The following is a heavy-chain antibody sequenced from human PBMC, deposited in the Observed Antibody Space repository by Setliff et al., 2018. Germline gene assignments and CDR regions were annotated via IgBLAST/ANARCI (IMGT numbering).Heavy chain of an antibody. CDR3: AIRKWLLGIGNAFDI. V-gene: IGHV1-46*01. Sequence: ASVKVSCKASGYTFTSYYMHWVRQAPGQGLEWMGIINPSGGSTSYAQKFQGRVTMTRDTSTSTVYMELSSLRSEDTAVYYCAIRKWLLGIGNAFDIWGQGTTVTV. D-gene: IGHD3-22*01. J-gene: IGHJ3*02. CDR2: INPSGGST. CDR1: GYTFTSYY.